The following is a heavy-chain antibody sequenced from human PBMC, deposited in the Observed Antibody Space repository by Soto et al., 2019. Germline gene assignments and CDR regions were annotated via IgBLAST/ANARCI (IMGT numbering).Heavy chain of an antibody. Sequence: EVQLLESGGGLVQPGGSLRLSCAASGFTFSSYAMSWVRQAPGKGLEWVSAISGSGGSTYYADSVKGRFTISRDNSTNMLYLQMNSLRAEDTAVYYCAKGGVVVVAANAAFDIWGQATMVTVSS. V-gene: IGHV3-23*01. D-gene: IGHD2-15*01. J-gene: IGHJ3*02. CDR1: GFTFSSYA. CDR3: AKGGVVVVAANAAFDI. CDR2: ISGSGGST.